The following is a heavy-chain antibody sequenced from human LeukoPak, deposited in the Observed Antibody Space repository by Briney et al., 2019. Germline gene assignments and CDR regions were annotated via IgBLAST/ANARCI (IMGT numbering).Heavy chain of an antibody. CDR3: AKEIWPTVTTPGWTYFDY. V-gene: IGHV3-21*01. D-gene: IGHD4-17*01. J-gene: IGHJ4*02. CDR2: ISSSSSYI. Sequence: NTGGSLRLSCAASGFTFSSYSMNWVRQAPGKGLEWVSSISSSSSYIYYADSVKGRFTISRDNAKNSLYLQMNSLRAEDTAVYYCAKEIWPTVTTPGWTYFDYWGQGALVTVSS. CDR1: GFTFSSYS.